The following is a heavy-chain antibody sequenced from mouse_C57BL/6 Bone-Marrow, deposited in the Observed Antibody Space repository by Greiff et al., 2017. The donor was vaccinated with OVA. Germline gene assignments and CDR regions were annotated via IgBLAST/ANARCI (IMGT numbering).Heavy chain of an antibody. J-gene: IGHJ1*03. CDR3: ARGLRRYFDV. V-gene: IGHV1-81*01. D-gene: IGHD2-4*01. CDR2: IYPRSGNT. Sequence: QVQLQQSGAELARPGASVKLSCKASGYTLTSYGISWVKQRTGQGLEWIGEIYPRSGNTYYNEKFKGKATLTADKSSSTAYMELRSLTSEDSAVYFCARGLRRYFDVWGTGTTVTVSS. CDR1: GYTLTSYG.